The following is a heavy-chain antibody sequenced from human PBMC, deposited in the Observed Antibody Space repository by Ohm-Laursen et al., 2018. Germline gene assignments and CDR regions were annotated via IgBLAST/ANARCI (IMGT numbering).Heavy chain of an antibody. V-gene: IGHV3-9*01. CDR1: GFTFDDYA. Sequence: LSLTCAASGFTFDDYAMHWVRQAPGKGLEWVSGITWNSASIAYADSVKGRFTISRDNAKKSLYLQMNSLRPEDTALYYCAKSNQPYGSDEYGMDVWGQGATVTVSS. CDR3: AKSNQPYGSDEYGMDV. J-gene: IGHJ6*02. CDR2: ITWNSASI. D-gene: IGHD3-10*01.